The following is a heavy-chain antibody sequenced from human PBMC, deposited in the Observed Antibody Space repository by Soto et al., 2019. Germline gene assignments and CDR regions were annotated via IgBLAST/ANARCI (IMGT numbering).Heavy chain of an antibody. CDR3: TRAAIRGELLDY. CDR2: IWHDGSNK. CDR1: GFTFNNYG. V-gene: IGHV3-33*01. J-gene: IGHJ4*02. D-gene: IGHD1-26*01. Sequence: QVQLVESGGGVVQPGRSLRLSCAASGFTFNNYGMHWVRQAPGKGLEWVALIWHDGSNKGYADSVKGRFTISRDNSKNTLNLPMNSLRVDDTAVYYWTRAAIRGELLDYWGQGPQVTVSS.